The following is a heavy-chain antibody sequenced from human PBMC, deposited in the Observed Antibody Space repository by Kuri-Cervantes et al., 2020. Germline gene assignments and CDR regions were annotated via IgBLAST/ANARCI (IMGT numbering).Heavy chain of an antibody. CDR2: IKPDESEK. CDR3: ARRYTSGWYFFDY. CDR1: GFTFSTYW. D-gene: IGHD6-19*01. J-gene: IGHJ4*02. Sequence: GGSLRLSCAASGFTFSTYWMTWVRQAPGKGLEWVANIKPDESEKNYVDSVKGRFTISRDNTKNSLFLQMDNLRAEDTAVYYCARRYTSGWYFFDYWGQGTLVTVSS. V-gene: IGHV3-7*03.